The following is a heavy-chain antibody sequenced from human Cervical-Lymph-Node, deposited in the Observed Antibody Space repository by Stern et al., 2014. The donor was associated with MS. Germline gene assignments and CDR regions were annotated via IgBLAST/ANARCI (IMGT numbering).Heavy chain of an antibody. J-gene: IGHJ4*02. CDR2: IIPNNGDT. V-gene: IGHV1-2*02. Sequence: VQLVESGAEVKKPGASVKVSCKASGDTFTGYYIHWVRQAPGQGLEWMGWIIPNNGDTNYAQNFQGRVTMTRDTSISTAYMELSRLRSDDTAVYYCAKDGYNYWGQGTLVTVSS. CDR1: GDTFTGYY. D-gene: IGHD5-24*01. CDR3: AKDGYNY.